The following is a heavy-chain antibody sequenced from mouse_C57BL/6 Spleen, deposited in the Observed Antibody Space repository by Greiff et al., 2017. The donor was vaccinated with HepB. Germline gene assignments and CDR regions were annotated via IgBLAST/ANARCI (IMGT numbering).Heavy chain of an antibody. V-gene: IGHV1-50*01. CDR1: GYTFTSYW. Sequence: QVQLQQPGAELVKPGASVKLSCKASGYTFTSYWMQWVKQRPGQGLEWIGEIDPSDSYTNYNQKLKGKATLTVDTSSSTAYMQLSSLTSEDSAVYYCARPVVGREPYAMDYWGQGTSVTVSS. J-gene: IGHJ4*01. D-gene: IGHD1-1*01. CDR3: ARPVVGREPYAMDY. CDR2: IDPSDSYT.